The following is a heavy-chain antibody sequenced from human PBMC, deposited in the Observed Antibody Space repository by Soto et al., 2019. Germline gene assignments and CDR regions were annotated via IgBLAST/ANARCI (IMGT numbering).Heavy chain of an antibody. CDR1: GFSLTTSGVG. Sequence: QITLKESGPTLVKPTQTLTLTCTFSGFSLTTSGVGVGWIRQPPGKALEWLALIYWDDDKRYSPSLKNRLTITKDTSRNQVVITLIDLYPVDTATYYCAHKSLVPFGMDVWGQGTTVTVAS. CDR3: AHKSLVPFGMDV. CDR2: IYWDDDK. V-gene: IGHV2-5*02. D-gene: IGHD3-10*01. J-gene: IGHJ6*02.